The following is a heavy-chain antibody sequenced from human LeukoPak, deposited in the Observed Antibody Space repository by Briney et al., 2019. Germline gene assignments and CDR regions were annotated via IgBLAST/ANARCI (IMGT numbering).Heavy chain of an antibody. D-gene: IGHD3-3*01. Sequence: HPGGSLRLSCAASGFTFSSSAMSWVRQAPGKGLEWVAVISYDGSNKYCADSVKGRFTISRDNSKNTLYLQMNSLRAEDTAVYYCARDLHLWSGYYWVKGMDVWGQGTTVTVSS. J-gene: IGHJ6*02. V-gene: IGHV3-30-3*01. CDR2: ISYDGSNK. CDR3: ARDLHLWSGYYWVKGMDV. CDR1: GFTFSSSA.